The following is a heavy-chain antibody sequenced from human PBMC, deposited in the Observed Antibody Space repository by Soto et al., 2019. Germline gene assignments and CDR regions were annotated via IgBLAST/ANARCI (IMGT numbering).Heavy chain of an antibody. D-gene: IGHD3-10*01. CDR1: GFTFSSYG. J-gene: IGHJ4*02. Sequence: QVQLVESGGGVVQPGRSLRLSCAASGFTFSSYGMHWVRQAPGTGLEWVAVIWYDGSNKYYADSVKGRFTISRDNSKNTLYLQMNSRRAEDTAVYYCARDPGDYEGSGSFSHQFDYWGQGTLVTVSS. CDR3: ARDPGDYEGSGSFSHQFDY. V-gene: IGHV3-33*01. CDR2: IWYDGSNK.